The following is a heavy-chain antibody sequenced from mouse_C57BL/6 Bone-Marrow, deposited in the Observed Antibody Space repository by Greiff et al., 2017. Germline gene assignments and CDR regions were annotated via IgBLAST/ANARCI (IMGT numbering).Heavy chain of an antibody. D-gene: IGHD4-1*01. CDR3: ARDRANWAWFAY. J-gene: IGHJ3*01. CDR2: ISDGGSYT. V-gene: IGHV5-4*01. CDR1: GFTFSSYA. Sequence: EVQLQESGGGLVKPGGSLKLSCAASGFTFSSYAMSWVRQTPEKRLEWVATISDGGSYTYYPDNVKGRFTISRDNAKNNLYLQMSHLKSEDTAMYYCARDRANWAWFAYWGQGTLVTVSA.